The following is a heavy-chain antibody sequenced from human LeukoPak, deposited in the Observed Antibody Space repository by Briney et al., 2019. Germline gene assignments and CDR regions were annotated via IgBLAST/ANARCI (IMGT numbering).Heavy chain of an antibody. CDR2: IKHRGNT. CDR1: GESFSGYY. D-gene: IGHD3-22*01. J-gene: IGHJ4*02. V-gene: IGHV4-34*01. CDR3: ARGVVITTLGYFDY. Sequence: PSETLSLTCAVYGESFSGYYGSWLPQPPGEGLEWLGEIKHRGNTNYNPSLKSRVTISLDTSKNQFSLKQSSVTAADTAVYYCARGVVITTLGYFDYWGQGTLVTVSP.